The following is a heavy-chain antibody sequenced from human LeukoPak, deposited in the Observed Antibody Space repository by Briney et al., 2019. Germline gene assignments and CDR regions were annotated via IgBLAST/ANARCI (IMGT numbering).Heavy chain of an antibody. D-gene: IGHD3-9*01. Sequence: VASVKVSCKASGYTFTSYGISWVRQAPGQGLEWMGWISTYNGHTNYARKVQGRVTMTTDTSTNTAYMQLRSLRSDDTAVYYCARDRLSDYDILTGAAIPFDYWGQGTLVTVSS. J-gene: IGHJ4*02. CDR1: GYTFTSYG. CDR3: ARDRLSDYDILTGAAIPFDY. CDR2: ISTYNGHT. V-gene: IGHV1-18*01.